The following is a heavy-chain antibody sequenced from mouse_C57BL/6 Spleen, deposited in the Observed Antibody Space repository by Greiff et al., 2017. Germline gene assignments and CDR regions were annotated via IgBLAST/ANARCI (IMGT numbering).Heavy chain of an antibody. Sequence: VKLVESGPELVKPGASVKISCKASGYAFSSSWMNWVKQRPGKGLEWIGRIYPGDGDTNYNGKFKGKATLTADKSSSTAYMQLSSLTSEDSAVYFCAREVGTGHWYFDVWGTGTTVTVSS. CDR2: IYPGDGDT. CDR1: GYAFSSSW. CDR3: AREVGTGHWYFDV. J-gene: IGHJ1*03. V-gene: IGHV1-82*01. D-gene: IGHD4-1*01.